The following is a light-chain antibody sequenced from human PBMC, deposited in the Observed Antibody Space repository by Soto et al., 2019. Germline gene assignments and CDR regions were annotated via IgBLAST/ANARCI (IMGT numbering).Light chain of an antibody. V-gene: IGKV3-11*01. Sequence: EIVLTQSPATLSLSPGERATLSCMASQSVSSYLAWYQQKPGQAPRLLIYDASNRATGIPARFSGSGSGTDFTLTISSLEPEDFAVYYCQQRSNCSFGPGTKVDIK. CDR1: QSVSSY. CDR3: QQRSNCS. CDR2: DAS. J-gene: IGKJ3*01.